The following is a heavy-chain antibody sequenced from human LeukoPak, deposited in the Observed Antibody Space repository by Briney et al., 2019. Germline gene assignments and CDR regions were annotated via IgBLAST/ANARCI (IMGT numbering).Heavy chain of an antibody. CDR2: IKQDGAEK. Sequence: PGGSLRLSCGVSGFTFSSYWMNWVRQAPGKGLEWVASIKQDGAEKSYVDSVKGRFTISRDNAKNSLYLQMGSLRAEDTAVYYCARDGTAAGLYFDLWGQGTLVTVSS. CDR3: ARDGTAAGLYFDL. J-gene: IGHJ4*01. V-gene: IGHV3-7*01. D-gene: IGHD6-13*01. CDR1: GFTFSSYW.